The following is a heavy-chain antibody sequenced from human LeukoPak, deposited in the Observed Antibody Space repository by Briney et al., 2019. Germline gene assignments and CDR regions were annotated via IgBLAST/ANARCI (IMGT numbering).Heavy chain of an antibody. Sequence: GGSLRLSCAASGFTFSSYWMSWVRQAPGKGLEWVANIKQDGSEKYYVDSVKGRFTISRDNAKNSLYLQMNSLRAEDTAVYYCARDVQRGVYSGIYFDYWGQGTLVTVSS. CDR1: GFTFSSYW. CDR2: IKQDGSEK. CDR3: ARDVQRGVYSGIYFDY. V-gene: IGHV3-7*01. J-gene: IGHJ4*02. D-gene: IGHD1-26*01.